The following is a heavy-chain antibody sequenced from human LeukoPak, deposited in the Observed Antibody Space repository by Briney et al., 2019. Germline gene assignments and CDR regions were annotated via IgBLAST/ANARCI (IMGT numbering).Heavy chain of an antibody. V-gene: IGHV4-39*01. CDR2: ISYSGST. Sequence: SETLSLTCTVSGGSISSSSNFWGWIRQPPGKGLEWIGSISYSGSTYYNPSLKSRVTTSVDTSKNQFSLKLSSVTAADTAVYYCARLTLYSGSPLGDYWGQGTLVTVSS. CDR1: GGSISSSSNF. J-gene: IGHJ4*02. D-gene: IGHD1-26*01. CDR3: ARLTLYSGSPLGDY.